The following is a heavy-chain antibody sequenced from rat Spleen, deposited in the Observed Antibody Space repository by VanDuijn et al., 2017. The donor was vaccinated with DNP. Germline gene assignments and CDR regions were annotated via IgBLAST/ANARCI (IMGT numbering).Heavy chain of an antibody. CDR1: GFTFSDYN. CDR3: ATLNYYASLSGYFDY. CDR2: IINDGSRT. J-gene: IGHJ2*01. V-gene: IGHV5S10*01. Sequence: EVQLVESGGGLVQPGRSLKLSCAASGFTFSDYNMAWVRQAPKKGPEWVATIINDGSRTYYRDSVKGRFTISRDNAKSTLYLQMDSLRSEDTATYYCATLNYYASLSGYFDYWGQGVMVTVSS. D-gene: IGHD1-12*01.